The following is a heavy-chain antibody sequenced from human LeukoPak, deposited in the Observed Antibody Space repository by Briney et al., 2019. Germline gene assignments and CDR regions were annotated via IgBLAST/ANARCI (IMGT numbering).Heavy chain of an antibody. CDR1: ASISSGDYY. CDR3: AKISGYSTSWTPDY. V-gene: IGHV4-61*02. Sequence: SETLSLTCTVSASISSGDYYWNWTRQPAGKGLEWIGRVSASGYTNYNPSLRSRITISVDTSKNQFSLELTSVTAADTAVYYCAKISGYSTSWTPDYWGQGTLVTVSS. D-gene: IGHD6-13*01. CDR2: VSASGYT. J-gene: IGHJ4*02.